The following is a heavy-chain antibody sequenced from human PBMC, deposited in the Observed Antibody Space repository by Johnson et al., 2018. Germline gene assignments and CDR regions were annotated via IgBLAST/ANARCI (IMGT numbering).Heavy chain of an antibody. D-gene: IGHD3-10*01. CDR2: IKQDGSEK. V-gene: IGHV3-7*04. Sequence: EVQLLESGGGLVQPGGSLRLSCAASGFTFSSYWMSWVRQAPGKGLEWVANIKQDGSEKYYVDSVKGRFTISRDNAKNSLYLQMNSLGAEDKAGYYGGRVRALLGSASGPPHWGQGTLVTVSS. CDR1: GFTFSSYW. CDR3: GRVRALLGSASGPPH. J-gene: IGHJ1*01.